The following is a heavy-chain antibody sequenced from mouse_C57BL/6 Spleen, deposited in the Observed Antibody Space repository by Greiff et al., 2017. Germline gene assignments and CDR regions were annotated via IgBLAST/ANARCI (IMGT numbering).Heavy chain of an antibody. Sequence: QVQLQQSGAELERPGASVTLSCKASGYTFTDYEMHWVKQTPVHGLEWIGAIDPETGGTAYNQKFKGKAILTADKSSSTAYMELRSLTSEDSAVYYCTRGRYSNYWYFDVWGTGTTVTVSS. D-gene: IGHD2-5*01. V-gene: IGHV1-15*01. CDR2: IDPETGGT. J-gene: IGHJ1*03. CDR3: TRGRYSNYWYFDV. CDR1: GYTFTDYE.